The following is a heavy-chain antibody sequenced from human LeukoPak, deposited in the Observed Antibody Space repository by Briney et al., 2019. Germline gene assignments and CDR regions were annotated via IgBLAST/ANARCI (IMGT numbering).Heavy chain of an antibody. V-gene: IGHV3-21*01. CDR2: ISSSSYI. CDR3: ARRGYSGYDPDY. CDR1: GFTFSSYS. J-gene: IGHJ4*02. Sequence: PGGSLRLSCAASGFTFSSYSMNWVRQAPGKGLEWVSSISSSSYIYYADSVKGRFTISRDNAKNSLYLQMNSLRAEDTAVYYCARRGYSGYDPDYWGQGTLVTVSS. D-gene: IGHD5-12*01.